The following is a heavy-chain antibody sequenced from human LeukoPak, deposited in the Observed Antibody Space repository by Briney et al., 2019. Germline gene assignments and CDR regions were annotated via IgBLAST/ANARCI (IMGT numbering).Heavy chain of an antibody. V-gene: IGHV1-2*02. CDR2: INPNSGGT. Sequence: ASVKVSCKASGYTFTGYYMHWVRQAPGQGLEWMGWINPNSGGTNYAQKFQGRVTMTRDMSTSTVYMELSSLRSEDTAVYYCARDGFKLGLRYFDWLSIRATTKEFFDYWGQGTLVTVSS. CDR3: ARDGFKLGLRYFDWLSIRATTKEFFDY. D-gene: IGHD3-9*01. CDR1: GYTFTGYY. J-gene: IGHJ4*02.